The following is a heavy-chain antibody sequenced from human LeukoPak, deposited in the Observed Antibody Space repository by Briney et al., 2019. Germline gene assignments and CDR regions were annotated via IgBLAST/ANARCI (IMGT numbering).Heavy chain of an antibody. V-gene: IGHV3-21*01. CDR2: ISSSSSYI. J-gene: IGHJ6*03. CDR1: GFTFSSYS. Sequence: GGSLRLSCAASGFTFSSYSMNWVRQAPGKGLEWVSSISSSSSYIYYADSVKGRFTISRDNAKNSLYLQMNSLRAEDTAVYYCARGPPPPPYYYYYYMDVWGKGTTVTVSS. CDR3: ARGPPPPPYYYYYYMDV.